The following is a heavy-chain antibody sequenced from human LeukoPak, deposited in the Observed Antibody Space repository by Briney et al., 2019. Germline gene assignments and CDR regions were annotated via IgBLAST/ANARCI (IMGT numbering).Heavy chain of an antibody. V-gene: IGHV3-23*01. CDR3: AKDSHPGYYSGYDYAFWYFDY. CDR1: GFTFSSYA. D-gene: IGHD5-12*01. Sequence: GGSLRLSCAASGFTFSSYAMSWVRQAPGKGLEWVSAISGSGGSTYYADSVKGRFTISRDNSKNTLYLQMNSLRAEDTAVYYCAKDSHPGYYSGYDYAFWYFDYWGQGTLVTVSS. J-gene: IGHJ4*02. CDR2: ISGSGGST.